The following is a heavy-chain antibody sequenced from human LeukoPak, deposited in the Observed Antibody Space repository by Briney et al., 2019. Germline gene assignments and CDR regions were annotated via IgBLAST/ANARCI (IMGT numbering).Heavy chain of an antibody. V-gene: IGHV3-74*01. CDR1: GFTFTSYW. D-gene: IGHD4-17*01. Sequence: GVSLRLSCAASGFTFTSYWMHWVRQLPGKGLVWVSRVEHDGSRTAYADSVTGRFTISRDNARNMVYLQMNSLRAEDTAVYYCATDLGWGQGTLVTVSS. J-gene: IGHJ4*02. CDR2: VEHDGSRT. CDR3: ATDLG.